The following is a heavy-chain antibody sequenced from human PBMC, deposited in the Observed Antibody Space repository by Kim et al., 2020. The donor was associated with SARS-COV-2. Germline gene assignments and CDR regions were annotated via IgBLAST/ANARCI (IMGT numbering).Heavy chain of an antibody. J-gene: IGHJ3*02. Sequence: SETLSLTCTVSGGSISSYYWSWIRQPPGKGLEWIGYIYYSGSTNYNPSLKSRVTISVDTSKNQFSLKLSSVTAADTAVYYCAREKMATSFDIWGQGTMVTVSS. CDR1: GGSISSYY. CDR3: AREKMATSFDI. V-gene: IGHV4-59*01. D-gene: IGHD5-12*01. CDR2: IYYSGST.